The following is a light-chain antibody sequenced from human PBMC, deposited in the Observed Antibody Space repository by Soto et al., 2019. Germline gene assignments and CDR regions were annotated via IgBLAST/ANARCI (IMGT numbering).Light chain of an antibody. CDR2: GAS. V-gene: IGKV3-15*01. CDR3: QQLDSWPPGCP. Sequence: TRARRIMYMTQGERATLSCRASQSISTNLAWYQQKPGQAPRLLFYGASTRATGVPARFSGSGSGTEFTLTISSLQSEDFAVYYYQQLDSWPPGCPFGQGTKADI. CDR1: QSISTN. J-gene: IGKJ1*01.